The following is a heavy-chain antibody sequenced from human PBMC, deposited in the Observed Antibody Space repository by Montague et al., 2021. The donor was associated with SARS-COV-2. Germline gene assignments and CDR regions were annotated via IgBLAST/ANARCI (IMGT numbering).Heavy chain of an antibody. D-gene: IGHD6-13*01. CDR2: IYYSGST. CDR3: ARDQWQQLAPGVYYYYGMDV. J-gene: IGHJ6*02. Sequence: SETLSLTCTVSGGSISSSSYYWGWIRQLPGKGLEWIGSIYYSGSTYYNPSLKSRVTISVDTSKNQFSLKLSSVTAADTAVYYCARDQWQQLAPGVYYYYGMDVWGQGTTVTVSS. CDR1: GGSISSSSYY. V-gene: IGHV4-39*07.